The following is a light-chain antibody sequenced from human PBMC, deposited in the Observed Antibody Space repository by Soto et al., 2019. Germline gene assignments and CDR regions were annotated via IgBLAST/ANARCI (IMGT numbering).Light chain of an antibody. V-gene: IGLV1-40*01. J-gene: IGLJ3*02. Sequence: QSVLTQPPSVSGAPGQRVTISCTGSSSNIGAGYDVHWYQQLPGTAPKLLIYGNSNRPSGVPDRFSGSKSGTSASLAITGLQAGDEADYYCQSYDSSLSASVFGGGTKLTVL. CDR1: SSNIGAGYD. CDR2: GNS. CDR3: QSYDSSLSASV.